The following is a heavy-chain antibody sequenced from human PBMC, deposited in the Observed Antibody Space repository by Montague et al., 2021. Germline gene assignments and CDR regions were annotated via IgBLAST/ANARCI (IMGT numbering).Heavy chain of an antibody. Sequence: TLSLTCSVSGGSISSGGFYWSWIRQHPGKGPEWIGSIYDSGSTNYNPSLKSRLTLSRDTSKNQVSLRLTSVTAAETAVYYGARSGGYCSGGRCDTFDYWGQGTLVTVSS. J-gene: IGHJ4*02. V-gene: IGHV4-31*03. CDR2: IYDSGST. CDR3: ARSGGYCSGGRCDTFDY. CDR1: GGSISSGGFY. D-gene: IGHD2-15*01.